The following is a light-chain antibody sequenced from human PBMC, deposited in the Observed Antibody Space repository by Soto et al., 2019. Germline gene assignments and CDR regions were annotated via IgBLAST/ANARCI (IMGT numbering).Light chain of an antibody. Sequence: EIVLTQSPGTLSLSPGERATLSCRASQSVSSSYLAWYQQKPGQAPRLLIYGASSRATGIPDRFSGSGSGTDFTLTINRLEPEDFAVYYCQQYGSSPRVYTFGQGTKLEIK. CDR2: GAS. CDR1: QSVSSSY. CDR3: QQYGSSPRVYT. J-gene: IGKJ2*01. V-gene: IGKV3-20*01.